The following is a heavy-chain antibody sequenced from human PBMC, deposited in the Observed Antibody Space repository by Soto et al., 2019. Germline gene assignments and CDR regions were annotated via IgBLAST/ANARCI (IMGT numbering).Heavy chain of an antibody. V-gene: IGHV3-23*01. J-gene: IGHJ6*02. D-gene: IGHD6-19*01. CDR3: AKSPETSGGSGRYYYGMDV. CDR1: GFTFSNYA. Sequence: GGSLRLSCAASGFTFSNYAMSWVRQAPGKGLEWVSVISGSGGSTYYADSVKGRFTISRDNSKNTLYLQMNSLRAEDTAVYYCAKSPETSGGSGRYYYGMDVWGQGTTVTVSS. CDR2: ISGSGGST.